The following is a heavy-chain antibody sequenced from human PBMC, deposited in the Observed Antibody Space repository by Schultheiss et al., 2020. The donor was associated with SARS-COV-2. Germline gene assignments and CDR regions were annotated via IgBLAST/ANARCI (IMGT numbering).Heavy chain of an antibody. V-gene: IGHV4-59*01. D-gene: IGHD2-15*01. CDR3: ARGYKVVVVAATFWFDP. CDR2: IYYSGST. Sequence: SETLSLTCTVSGGSISSYYWSWIRQPPGKGLEWIGYIYYSGSTNYNPSLKSRVTISVDTSKNQFSLKLSSVTAADTAVYYCARGYKVVVVAATFWFDPWGQGTLVTVSS. CDR1: GGSISSYY. J-gene: IGHJ5*02.